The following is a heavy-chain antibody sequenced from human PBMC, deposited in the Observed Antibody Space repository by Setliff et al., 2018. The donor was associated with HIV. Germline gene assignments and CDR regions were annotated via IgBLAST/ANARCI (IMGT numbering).Heavy chain of an antibody. CDR2: INHSGST. D-gene: IGHD1-26*01. Sequence: SETLSLTCAVYGGSFSGYYWSWIRQPPGKGLEWIWEINHSGSTNYNPSLKSRVTISVDTSKNQFSLKLSSVTAADTAVYYCARGELLYYYYYGMDVWGQGTTVTVS. CDR3: ARGELLYYYYYGMDV. V-gene: IGHV4-34*01. J-gene: IGHJ6*02. CDR1: GGSFSGYY.